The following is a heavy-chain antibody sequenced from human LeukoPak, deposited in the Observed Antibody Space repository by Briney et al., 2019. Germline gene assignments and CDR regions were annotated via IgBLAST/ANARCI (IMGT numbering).Heavy chain of an antibody. CDR2: IIPIFGTA. CDR1: GYTFTGFY. Sequence: SVKVSCKASGYTFTGFYMHWVRQAPGQGLEWMGGIIPIFGTANYAQKFQGRVTITADESTSTAYMELSSLRSEDTAVYYCARGGIAAPQPTHYFDYWGQGTLVTVSS. V-gene: IGHV1-69*13. J-gene: IGHJ4*02. CDR3: ARGGIAAPQPTHYFDY. D-gene: IGHD6-13*01.